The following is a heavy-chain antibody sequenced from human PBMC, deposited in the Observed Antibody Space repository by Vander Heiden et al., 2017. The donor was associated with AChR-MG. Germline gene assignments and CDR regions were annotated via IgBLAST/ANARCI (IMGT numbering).Heavy chain of an antibody. J-gene: IGHJ6*02. CDR1: GFTFDAYA. V-gene: IGHV3-9*01. CDR2: ISWNSGSI. D-gene: IGHD6-13*01. Sequence: EVQLVESGGGLVQPGRSLRLSCAASGFTFDAYAMHGVRQAPGKGLEWVSGISWNSGSIGYADSVKGRFTISRDNAKNSLYLQMNSLRAEDTALYYCASSFARSSSCYSGYYYGMDVWGQGTTVTVSS. CDR3: ASSFARSSSCYSGYYYGMDV.